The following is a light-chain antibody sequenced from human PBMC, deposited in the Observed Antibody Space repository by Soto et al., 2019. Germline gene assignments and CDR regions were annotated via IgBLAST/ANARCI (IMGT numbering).Light chain of an antibody. CDR2: EVS. CDR1: SSDVGGYKY. J-gene: IGLJ1*01. CDR3: SSFTSSSKYV. V-gene: IGLV2-14*01. Sequence: QSALSQPASVSGSPGQSITISCTGTSSDVGGYKYVSWFQQHPDEAPKLMIYEVSNRPSGVSNRFSGSKSGNTAFLTISGLQAEDEADYYCSSFTSSSKYVFGTGTKVTVL.